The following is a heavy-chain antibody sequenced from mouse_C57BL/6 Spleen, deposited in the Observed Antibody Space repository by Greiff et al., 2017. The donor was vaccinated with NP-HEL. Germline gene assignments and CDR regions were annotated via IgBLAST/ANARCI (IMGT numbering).Heavy chain of an antibody. CDR3: ARRGSSGPFDY. J-gene: IGHJ2*01. V-gene: IGHV5-9*01. D-gene: IGHD3-2*02. Sequence: DVKLVESGGGLVKPGGSLKLSCAASGFTFSSYTMSWVRQTPEKRLEWVATISGGGGNTYYPDSVKGRFTISRDNAKNTLYLQMSSLRSEDTALYYCARRGSSGPFDYWGQGTTLTVSS. CDR2: ISGGGGNT. CDR1: GFTFSSYT.